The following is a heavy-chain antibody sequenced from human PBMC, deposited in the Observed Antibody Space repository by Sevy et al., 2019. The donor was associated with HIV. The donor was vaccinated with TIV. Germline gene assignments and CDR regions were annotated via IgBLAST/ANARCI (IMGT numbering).Heavy chain of an antibody. CDR2: ISSASSYI. D-gene: IGHD3-22*01. CDR1: GFIFSNYD. J-gene: IGHJ4*02. CDR3: ARALDYYDSGGYFY. V-gene: IGHV3-21*01. Sequence: GRSLRLSCVASGFIFSNYDMNWVRQAPGKGLEWVSSISSASSYIYYADSVKGRFTVSRDNAKDSLYLQMHSLRAEDTATYYCARALDYYDSGGYFYWGLGTLVTVSS.